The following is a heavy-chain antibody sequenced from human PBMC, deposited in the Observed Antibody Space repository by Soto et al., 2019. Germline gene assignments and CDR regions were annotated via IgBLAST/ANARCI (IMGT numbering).Heavy chain of an antibody. CDR3: LGSGSFSL. J-gene: IGHJ4*02. Sequence: EVQLVESGGGLVHPGGSLRLSCVVSGFTFSGYWMHWVRQAPGKGLECVVNIHQNGTERYYVDSVKGRFTISRDNAKNSLYLHMNSLRAEDTAVYYCLGSGSFSLWGQGTLVTVSS. D-gene: IGHD3-10*01. CDR1: GFTFSGYW. V-gene: IGHV3-7*01. CDR2: IHQNGTER.